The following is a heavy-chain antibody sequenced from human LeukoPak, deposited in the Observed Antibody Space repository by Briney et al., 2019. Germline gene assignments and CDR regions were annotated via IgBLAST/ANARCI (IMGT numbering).Heavy chain of an antibody. Sequence: GGSLRLSCAASGFTFSSYSMNWVRQAPGKGLEWVSSISSSSSYIYYADSVKGRFTISRDNAKNSLHLQMNSPRAEDTAVYYCARSWLLAAAGTCDYWGQGTLVTVSS. D-gene: IGHD6-13*01. CDR3: ARSWLLAAAGTCDY. J-gene: IGHJ4*02. CDR1: GFTFSSYS. CDR2: ISSSSSYI. V-gene: IGHV3-21*01.